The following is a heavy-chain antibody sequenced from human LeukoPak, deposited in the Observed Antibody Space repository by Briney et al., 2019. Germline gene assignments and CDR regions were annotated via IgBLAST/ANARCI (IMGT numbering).Heavy chain of an antibody. Sequence: DSVKVSCKAYGYTFTGYYIHWVRQAPGQGLEWMGWMNPNSGDTNHAQKFQGRFTMTTDTSIRTAYMELSSLRSDDTAVYYCARDREYSNYLLVYGMDVWGQGTTVTVSS. CDR2: MNPNSGDT. CDR1: GYTFTGYY. CDR3: ARDREYSNYLLVYGMDV. J-gene: IGHJ6*02. D-gene: IGHD4-11*01. V-gene: IGHV1-2*02.